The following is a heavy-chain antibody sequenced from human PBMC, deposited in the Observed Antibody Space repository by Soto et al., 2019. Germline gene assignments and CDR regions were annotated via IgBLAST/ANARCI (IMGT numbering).Heavy chain of an antibody. CDR1: GFTFSNAG. J-gene: IGHJ4*01. V-gene: IGHV3-15*07. CDR3: TTDSYSSIIVVRFDY. D-gene: IGHD3-22*01. Sequence: SGGSLRLSCAASGFTFSNAGINWVRQAPGKGLEWVGRIKSKTDGGTPDYAAPVKGRFAISRDDSKNMVYLQMNSLKTEGTGIYYCTTDSYSSIIVVRFDYWGHGTLVTVSS. CDR2: IKSKTDGGTP.